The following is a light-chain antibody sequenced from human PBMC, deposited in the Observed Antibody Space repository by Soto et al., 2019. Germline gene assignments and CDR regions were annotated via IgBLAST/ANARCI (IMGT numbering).Light chain of an antibody. J-gene: IGLJ2*01. V-gene: IGLV2-14*03. CDR1: SSDVGGYNY. CDR2: DVS. CDR3: SSYTSTSTLV. Sequence: QSALTQPASVSGSPGQSITIACTGTSSDVGGYNYVSWYQQHPDKAPKLMIYDVSDRPSGVSNRFSGSKSGNTASLTISWLQAEDEADYYCSSYTSTSTLVFGGGTKPTVL.